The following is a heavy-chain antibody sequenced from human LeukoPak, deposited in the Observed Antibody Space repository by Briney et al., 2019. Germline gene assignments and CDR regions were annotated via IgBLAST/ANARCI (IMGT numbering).Heavy chain of an antibody. CDR3: ARSNGSGSGRHYYYYMDV. Sequence: SETLSLTCTVSGVSISSSSDYWRWIRQAPGKGLEWIGSIYYSGSTYYNPSLKSRVTISVDTSKTQFSLRLSSVTAADTAVYYCARSNGSGSGRHYYYYMDVWGKGTTVTVSS. CDR2: IYYSGST. D-gene: IGHD3-10*01. V-gene: IGHV4-39*07. CDR1: GVSISSSSDY. J-gene: IGHJ6*03.